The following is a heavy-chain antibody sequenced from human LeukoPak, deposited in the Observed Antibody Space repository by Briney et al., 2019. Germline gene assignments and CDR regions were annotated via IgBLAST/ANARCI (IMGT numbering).Heavy chain of an antibody. D-gene: IGHD3-3*01. J-gene: IGHJ3*02. V-gene: IGHV1-8*03. CDR3: ARGPFNGPITIFGVVTPDAFDI. Sequence: ASVKVSCKASGYTFTSYDINWVRQATGQGLEWMGWMNPNSGNTGYAQKFQGRVTITRNTSISTAYMELSSLRSEDTAVYYCARGPFNGPITIFGVVTPDAFDIWGQGTMVTVSS. CDR2: MNPNSGNT. CDR1: GYTFTSYD.